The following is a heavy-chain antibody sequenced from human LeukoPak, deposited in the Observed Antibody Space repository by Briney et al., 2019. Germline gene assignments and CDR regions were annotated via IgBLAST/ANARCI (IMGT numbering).Heavy chain of an antibody. V-gene: IGHV3-23*01. Sequence: GGSLRLSCAASKFAFSSYAMSWVRQAPGKGLEWVSAISGGGGNTYYADSVKGRFTISRDNSKNTLYLQMNSLRAEDTAVYYCGKDRYSGSLSPFDIWGQGTMVTVSS. CDR3: GKDRYSGSLSPFDI. CDR2: ISGGGGNT. CDR1: KFAFSSYA. J-gene: IGHJ3*02. D-gene: IGHD1-26*01.